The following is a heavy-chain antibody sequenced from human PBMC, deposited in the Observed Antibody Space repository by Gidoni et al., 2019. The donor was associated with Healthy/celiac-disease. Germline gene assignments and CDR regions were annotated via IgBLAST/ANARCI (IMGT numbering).Heavy chain of an antibody. CDR1: GGSLSSGGYY. D-gene: IGHD4-17*01. CDR2: IYYSGST. J-gene: IGHJ5*02. Sequence: QVQLHESCPGLVKPSQTLSLTCTVSGGSLSSGGYYWSWIRQHPGKGLEWIGYIYYSGSTYYNPSLKSRVTISVDTSKNQFYLKLSSVTAADTAVYYCARTLTTVTTMGWFDPWGQGTLVTVSS. CDR3: ARTLTTVTTMGWFDP. V-gene: IGHV4-31*03.